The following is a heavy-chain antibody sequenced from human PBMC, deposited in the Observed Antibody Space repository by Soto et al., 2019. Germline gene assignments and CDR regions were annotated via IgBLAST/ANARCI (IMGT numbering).Heavy chain of an antibody. CDR1: GFTFSSYG. J-gene: IGHJ4*02. Sequence: QVQLVESGGGVVQPGRSLRLSCAASGFTFSSYGMHWVRQAPGKGLEWVAVIWYDGSNKYYADSVKGRFTISRDNSKHTLYLQMNSLRAEDTAVYYCARNSMTTVTRYYFDYWGQGTLVTVSS. V-gene: IGHV3-33*01. CDR3: ARNSMTTVTRYYFDY. D-gene: IGHD4-17*01. CDR2: IWYDGSNK.